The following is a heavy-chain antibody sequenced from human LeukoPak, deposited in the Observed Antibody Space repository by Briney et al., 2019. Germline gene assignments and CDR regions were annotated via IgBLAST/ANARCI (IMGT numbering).Heavy chain of an antibody. D-gene: IGHD1-26*01. J-gene: IGHJ4*02. CDR2: ISGSGGST. V-gene: IGHV3-23*01. Sequence: GGSLRLSCAASGFTFSSYAMSWVRQAPGKGLEWVSAISGSGGSTYYANSVKGRFTISRDNSKNTLYLQMNSLRAEDTAVYYCAPRPWDPTPFDYWGQGTLVTVSS. CDR1: GFTFSSYA. CDR3: APRPWDPTPFDY.